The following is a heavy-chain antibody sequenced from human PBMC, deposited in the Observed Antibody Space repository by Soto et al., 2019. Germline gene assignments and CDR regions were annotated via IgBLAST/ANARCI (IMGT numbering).Heavy chain of an antibody. Sequence: SETLSLTCTVSGGSISSSGYYWGWIRQPPGKGLEWIGSIYYSGSTYYNPSLKSRVTISVDTSKNQFSLKLSSVTAADTAVYYCARHGPIFGVDYYYYYGMAVWGQGTTVTVSS. CDR2: IYYSGST. CDR3: ARHGPIFGVDYYYYYGMAV. CDR1: GGSISSSGYY. V-gene: IGHV4-39*01. J-gene: IGHJ6*02. D-gene: IGHD3-3*01.